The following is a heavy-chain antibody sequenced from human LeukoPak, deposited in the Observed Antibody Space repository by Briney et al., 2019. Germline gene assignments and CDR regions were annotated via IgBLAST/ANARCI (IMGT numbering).Heavy chain of an antibody. CDR2: ISGGGGST. CDR3: AKGGKWDVTPFDY. D-gene: IGHD1-26*01. CDR1: GFTFTSYF. V-gene: IGHV3-23*01. Sequence: RSGGSLRLSCSASGFTFTSYFMNWVRQAPGKGLEWVSTISGGGGSTYYADSVKGRFNISRDNSKNTLYLQVNSLRAEDTAVYYCAKGGKWDVTPFDYWGQGTLVTVSS. J-gene: IGHJ4*02.